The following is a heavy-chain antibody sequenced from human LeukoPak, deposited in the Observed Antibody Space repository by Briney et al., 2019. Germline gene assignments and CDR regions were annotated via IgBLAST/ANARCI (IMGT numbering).Heavy chain of an antibody. Sequence: ASVKVSCKASGYTFTGYYMHWVRQAPGQGLEWMGWINPNSGCTNYEPKFQGRVTMNRDTSISTDYMELSRLRSDDTAVYYCARVHFDWVYGMDVWGQGTTVTVSS. CDR2: INPNSGCT. CDR3: ARVHFDWVYGMDV. D-gene: IGHD3-9*01. CDR1: GYTFTGYY. J-gene: IGHJ6*02. V-gene: IGHV1-2*02.